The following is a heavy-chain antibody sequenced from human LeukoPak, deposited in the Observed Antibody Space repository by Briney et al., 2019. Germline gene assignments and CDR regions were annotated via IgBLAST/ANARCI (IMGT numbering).Heavy chain of an antibody. CDR3: ARGRITQYYFDY. Sequence: KPGGSLRLSCAASGFTFSSYSMNWVRQAPGKGLEWVSSISSSSSYIYYADSVKGRFHISRDNAKTSLYLQMNSLRAEDTAVYYCARGRITQYYFDYWGQGTLVTVSS. J-gene: IGHJ4*02. CDR1: GFTFSSYS. V-gene: IGHV3-21*01. CDR2: ISSSSSYI. D-gene: IGHD3-10*01.